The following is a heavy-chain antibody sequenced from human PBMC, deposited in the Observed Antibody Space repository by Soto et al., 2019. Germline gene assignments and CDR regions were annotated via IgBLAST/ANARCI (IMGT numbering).Heavy chain of an antibody. V-gene: IGHV1-18*04. CDR2: ITPYNGNA. Sequence: QVHLVQSGAVVENPGASVKVSCKASGYTFTNFGINWVRQAPGQGLEWMGWITPYNGNANYPQKHQDRLTITTDTSKNTAYLELRSLGSDDTAVYFCARARMFSGAHHDYWGQGTRVTVSS. CDR3: ARARMFSGAHHDY. D-gene: IGHD1-26*01. CDR1: GYTFTNFG. J-gene: IGHJ4*02.